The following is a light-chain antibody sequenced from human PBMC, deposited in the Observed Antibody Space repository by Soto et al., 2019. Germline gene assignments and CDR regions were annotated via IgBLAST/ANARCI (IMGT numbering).Light chain of an antibody. CDR3: QQYGSSPPRT. CDR1: QSVSTN. CDR2: GAS. J-gene: IGKJ1*01. Sequence: DIGVTQSPATLSVSPGGRATLSCRASQSVSTNLAWYQQKPGQAPRLLIYGASNRATGIPDRFSGSGSGTDFTLTISRLEPEDFAVYYCQQYGSSPPRTFGQGTKV. V-gene: IGKV3-20*01.